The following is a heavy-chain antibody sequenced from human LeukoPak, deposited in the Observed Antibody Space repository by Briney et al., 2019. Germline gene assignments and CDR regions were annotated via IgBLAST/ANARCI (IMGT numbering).Heavy chain of an antibody. CDR3: ATGGDYYVWGSFFDY. CDR1: GYTLTELS. J-gene: IGHJ4*02. CDR2: FDPEDGET. V-gene: IGHV1-24*01. D-gene: IGHD3-10*02. Sequence: GASVKVSCKVSGYTLTELSMHWVRQAPGKGPEWMGGFDPEDGETIYAQKFQGRVTMTEDTSTDTAYMELSSLRSEDTAVYYCATGGDYYVWGSFFDYWGQGPLVTVS.